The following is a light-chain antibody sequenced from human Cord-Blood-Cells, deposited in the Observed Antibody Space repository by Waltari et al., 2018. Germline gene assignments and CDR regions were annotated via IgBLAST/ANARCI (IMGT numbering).Light chain of an antibody. Sequence: DIVMTQSPDSLPVSLGERATLHCKSSQSVLYSSNNKNYLAGYQQKPGQPPKLLIYWASTRESGVPDRFSGSGSGTDFTLTISSLQAEDVAVYYCQQYYSTPWTFGQGTKVEIK. CDR2: WAS. CDR1: QSVLYSSNNKNY. J-gene: IGKJ1*01. CDR3: QQYYSTPWT. V-gene: IGKV4-1*01.